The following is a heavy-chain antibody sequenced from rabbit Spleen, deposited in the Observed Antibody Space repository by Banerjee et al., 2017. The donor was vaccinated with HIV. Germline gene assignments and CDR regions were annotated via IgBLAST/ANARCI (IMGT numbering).Heavy chain of an antibody. Sequence: QEQLVESGGGLVQPEGSLTLTCTASGFSFSSSYWICWVRQAPGKGLEWIACIDVIKSGNTYYASWAKGRFTISKTSSTTVTLQMTSLTAADTATYFCTRDASSSFSSYGMDLWGPGTLVTVS. CDR2: IDVIKSGNT. CDR1: GFSFSSSYW. CDR3: TRDASSSFSSYGMDL. J-gene: IGHJ6*01. V-gene: IGHV1S45*01. D-gene: IGHD8-1*01.